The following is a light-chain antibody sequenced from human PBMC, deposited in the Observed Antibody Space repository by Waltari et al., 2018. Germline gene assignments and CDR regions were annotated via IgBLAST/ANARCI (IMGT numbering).Light chain of an antibody. CDR2: EVS. Sequence: IVMTQTPLSLSLTPGQSASISCKSSQSLLHTDGKTYLHWYLQKPGQPPQLLMYEVSRRFTGVPERFSGSGSGTDFTLTIRRVEADDVGIYYCMQGIHLISFCQGTRLEIK. V-gene: IGKV2-29*02. CDR1: QSLLHTDGKTY. CDR3: MQGIHLIS. J-gene: IGKJ5*01.